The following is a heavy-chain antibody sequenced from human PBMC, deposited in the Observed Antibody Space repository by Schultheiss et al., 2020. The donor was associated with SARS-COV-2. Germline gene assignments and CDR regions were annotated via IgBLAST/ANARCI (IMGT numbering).Heavy chain of an antibody. CDR2: IYHSGST. J-gene: IGHJ6*02. V-gene: IGHV4-4*02. Sequence: SETLSLTCAVSGGSISSSNWWSWVRQPPGKGLEWIGEIYHSGSTNYNPSLKSRVTISVDKSKNQFSLKLSSVTAADTALYYCARVGRIDNRGMDVWGQGTTVTVSS. CDR3: ARVGRIDNRGMDV. CDR1: GGSISSSNW. D-gene: IGHD1-26*01.